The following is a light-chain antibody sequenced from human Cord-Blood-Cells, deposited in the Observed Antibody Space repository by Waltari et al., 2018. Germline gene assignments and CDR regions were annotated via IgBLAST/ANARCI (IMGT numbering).Light chain of an antibody. CDR3: QQRSNWPPPYT. V-gene: IGKV3-11*01. J-gene: IGKJ2*01. CDR2: DAS. CDR1: QSVSSY. Sequence: EIVLTQSPATLSLSPGERATLSCRASQSVSSYLAWYQQKPGQAPRLLIYDASNSATGIPARCSGSGSGTDFTLTISSLEPEDFAVYYCQQRSNWPPPYTFGQGTKLEIK.